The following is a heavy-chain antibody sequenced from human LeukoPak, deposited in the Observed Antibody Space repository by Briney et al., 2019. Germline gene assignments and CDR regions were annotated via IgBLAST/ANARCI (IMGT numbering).Heavy chain of an antibody. CDR3: ASAWGYCSGGSCYATPERDY. V-gene: IGHV4-34*01. J-gene: IGHJ4*02. CDR1: GGSFSGYY. CDR2: INHSGST. Sequence: PSETLSLTCAVYGGSFSGYYWSWIRQPPGKGLEWIGEINHSGSTNYNPSLKSRVTISVDTSNNQFSLKLSSVTAADTAVYYCASAWGYCSGGSCYATPERDYWGQGTLVTVSS. D-gene: IGHD2-15*01.